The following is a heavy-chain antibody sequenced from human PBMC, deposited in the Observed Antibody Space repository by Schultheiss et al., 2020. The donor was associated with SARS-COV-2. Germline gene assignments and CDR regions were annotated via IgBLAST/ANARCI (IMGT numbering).Heavy chain of an antibody. CDR2: IYHSGST. J-gene: IGHJ6*02. CDR3: ARDVGDYGPYYYYGMDV. V-gene: IGHV4-4*02. D-gene: IGHD4-17*01. CDR1: GGSISSSNW. Sequence: SETLSLTCAVSGGSISSSNWWSWVRQPPGKGLEWIGEIYHSGSTYYNPSLKSRVTISVDTSKNQFSLKLSSVTAADTAVYYCARDVGDYGPYYYYGMDVWGQGTTVTVSS.